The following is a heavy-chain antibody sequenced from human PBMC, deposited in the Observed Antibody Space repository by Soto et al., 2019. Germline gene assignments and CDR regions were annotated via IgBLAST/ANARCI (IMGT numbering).Heavy chain of an antibody. J-gene: IGHJ6*02. CDR2: IWYDGSNK. CDR3: ARDQSRGAKIFYYYGMDV. V-gene: IGHV3-33*01. CDR1: GFTFSSYG. Sequence: PGGSLRLSCAASGFTFSSYGMHWVRQAPGKGLEWVAVIWYDGSNKYYADSVKGRFTISRDNSKNTLYLQMNSLRAEDTAVYYCARDQSRGAKIFYYYGMDVWGQGTTVTVSS. D-gene: IGHD1-26*01.